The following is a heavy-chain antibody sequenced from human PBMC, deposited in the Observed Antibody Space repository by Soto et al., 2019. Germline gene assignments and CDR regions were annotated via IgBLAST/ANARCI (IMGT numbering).Heavy chain of an antibody. J-gene: IGHJ4*02. V-gene: IGHV4-34*01. CDR3: ARADRQIYSGYSRGAYYFDY. CDR1: GGSFSGYY. D-gene: IGHD5-12*01. Sequence: PSETLSLTCAVYGGSFSGYYWSWIRQPPGKGLEWIGEINHSGSTNYNPSLKSRVTISVDTSKNQFSLKLSSVTAADTAVYYCARADRQIYSGYSRGAYYFDYWGQGTLVTVSS. CDR2: INHSGST.